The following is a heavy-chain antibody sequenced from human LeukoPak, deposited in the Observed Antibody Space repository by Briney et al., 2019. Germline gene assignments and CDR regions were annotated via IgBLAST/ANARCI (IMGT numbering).Heavy chain of an antibody. CDR2: INPSGGST. J-gene: IGHJ4*02. V-gene: IGHV1-46*01. CDR1: GYTLPSYY. Sequence: ASVTVSYKASGYTLPSYYMHWVRQAPGQGREWMGIINPSGGSTSYAQKFQGRVTMTRDMSTSTVYMELSSLRSEDTAVYYCARGPSDYWGQGTLGTVSS. CDR3: ARGPSDY.